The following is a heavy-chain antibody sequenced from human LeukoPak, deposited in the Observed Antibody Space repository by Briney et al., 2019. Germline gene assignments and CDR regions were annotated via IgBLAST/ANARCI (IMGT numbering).Heavy chain of an antibody. V-gene: IGHV3-30-3*01. Sequence: GGSLRLSCAASGFTFSNYAMNRVRQAPGKGLECVAVISYDGTNKYYADSVKGRFTISRDNSKNTLYLQMNSLRAEDTAVYYCARSGYDAFFYYAMDVWGQGTTVTVSS. CDR1: GFTFSNYA. CDR2: ISYDGTNK. J-gene: IGHJ6*02. D-gene: IGHD5-12*01. CDR3: ARSGYDAFFYYAMDV.